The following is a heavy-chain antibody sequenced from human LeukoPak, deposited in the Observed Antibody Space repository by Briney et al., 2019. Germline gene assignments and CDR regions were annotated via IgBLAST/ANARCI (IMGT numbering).Heavy chain of an antibody. Sequence: SETLSLTCAVYGGSFSGYYWSWISQPPGKGLEWIGETNHGGSTDYNPSLKSRVTISVDTSKNQFSLKLSSVTAADTAVYYCARGTGGYQLLLYYWGQGTLVTVSS. CDR2: TNHGGST. V-gene: IGHV4-34*01. CDR3: ARGTGGYQLLLYY. CDR1: GGSFSGYY. J-gene: IGHJ4*02. D-gene: IGHD2-2*01.